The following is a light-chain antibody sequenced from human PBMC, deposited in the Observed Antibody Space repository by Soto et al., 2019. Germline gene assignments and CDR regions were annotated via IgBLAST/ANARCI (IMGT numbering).Light chain of an antibody. J-gene: IGKJ4*01. Sequence: DVQMTQSPSTLSASVGDRVTITCRASQSVSTWLAWYEQKPGKAPNLLIYKASSLGSGVPSRFSGSRSGTEFTLTISSLQPADFATYYCLQYNTYPLPFGGGTKVEIK. V-gene: IGKV1-5*03. CDR1: QSVSTW. CDR2: KAS. CDR3: LQYNTYPLP.